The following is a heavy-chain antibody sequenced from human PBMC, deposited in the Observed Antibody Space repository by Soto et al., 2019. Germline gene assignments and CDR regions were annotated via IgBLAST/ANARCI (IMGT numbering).Heavy chain of an antibody. CDR2: IWYDGSNK. D-gene: IGHD2-15*01. CDR3: ARATPWHCSGGSCYHLDY. Sequence: QVQLVESGGGVVQPGRSLRLSCAASGFTYSSYGMHWVRQAPGKGLEWVAVIWYDGSNKYYADSVKGRFTISRDNSKNTLYLQMNSLRTEDTAVYYCARATPWHCSGGSCYHLDYWGQGTLVTVSS. J-gene: IGHJ4*02. V-gene: IGHV3-33*01. CDR1: GFTYSSYG.